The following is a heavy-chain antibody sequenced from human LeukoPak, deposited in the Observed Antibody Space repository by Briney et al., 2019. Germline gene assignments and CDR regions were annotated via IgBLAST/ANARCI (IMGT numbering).Heavy chain of an antibody. CDR3: VRADTWDY. CDR1: GFTFSRNS. J-gene: IGHJ4*02. CDR2: ISSSSPCI. Sequence: KAGGSLRLSCAASGFTFSRNSMNWVRQAPGKGLEWVSSISSSSPCISYADSVKGRFTISRDNAKKSLYLQMNSLRAEDTAVYYCVRADTWDYWGQGTLVTVSS. V-gene: IGHV3-21*01. D-gene: IGHD5-18*01.